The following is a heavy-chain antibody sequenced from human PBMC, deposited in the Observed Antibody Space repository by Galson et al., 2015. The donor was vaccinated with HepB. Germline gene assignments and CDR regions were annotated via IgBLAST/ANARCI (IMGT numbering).Heavy chain of an antibody. CDR2: IIPIFGTA. Sequence: SVKVSCKASGGTFSSYTISWVRQAPGQGLEWMGGIIPIFGTANYAQKFQGRVTMTRDTSTSTVYMELSSLRSEDTAVYYCVRDRAIRDYYYYYMDVWGKGTTVTVSS. CDR3: VRDRAIRDYYYYYMDV. V-gene: IGHV1-69*05. J-gene: IGHJ6*03. CDR1: GGTFSSYT. D-gene: IGHD3-9*01.